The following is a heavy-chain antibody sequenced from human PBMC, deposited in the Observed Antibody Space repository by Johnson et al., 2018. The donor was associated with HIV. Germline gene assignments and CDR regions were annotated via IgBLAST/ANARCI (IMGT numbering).Heavy chain of an antibody. V-gene: IGHV3-64*07. CDR2: IDSNGGGT. CDR3: ARVGSGSYYARDAFDV. Sequence: VQLVESGGDLVQPGGSLRLSCVASGFTFSNYAMHWVRQAPGKGLEFVAAIDSNGGGTYYADSVQGRFTLSRDNSKNTLYLQMGSLRVEDMAVYYWARVGSGSYYARDAFDVWGQGTMVTVSS. CDR1: GFTFSNYA. J-gene: IGHJ3*01. D-gene: IGHD3-10*01.